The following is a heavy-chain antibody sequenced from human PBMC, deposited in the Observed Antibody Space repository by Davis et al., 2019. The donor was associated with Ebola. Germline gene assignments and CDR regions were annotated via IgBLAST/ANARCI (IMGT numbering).Heavy chain of an antibody. CDR1: DGSFSGYY. J-gene: IGHJ2*01. D-gene: IGHD4-23*01. V-gene: IGHV4-34*01. CDR3: ARLVMTTVAHWHFDL. Sequence: PSETLSLTCAVYDGSFSGYYWSWIRQPPGKGLEWIGEINHRGSTNYNPSLKSRITVSQDTSKSQISLRMSSVTAADTAVYYCARLVMTTVAHWHFDLWGRGTLVTVSS. CDR2: INHRGST.